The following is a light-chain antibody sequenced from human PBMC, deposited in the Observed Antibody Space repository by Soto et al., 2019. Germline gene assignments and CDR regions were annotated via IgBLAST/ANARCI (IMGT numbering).Light chain of an antibody. Sequence: DIQMTQSPSSLSASVGDRVTITCRASHSISGYLNWYQHKSGKAPKLLIYSTSSLQSGVPSRFSGSGSGTDFNLTITSLQPEDFATYYCKQSYGTPITFGQGTRLEIK. J-gene: IGKJ5*01. V-gene: IGKV1-39*01. CDR2: STS. CDR1: HSISGY. CDR3: KQSYGTPIT.